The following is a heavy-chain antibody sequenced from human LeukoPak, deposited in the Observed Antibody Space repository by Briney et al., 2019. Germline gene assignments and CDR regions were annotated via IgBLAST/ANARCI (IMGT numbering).Heavy chain of an antibody. CDR2: ISYDGSNK. D-gene: IGHD2/OR15-2a*01. V-gene: IGHV3-30-3*01. Sequence: GGSLRLSCAASGFTFSSYAMHWVRQAPGKGLEWVAVISYDGSNKYYEDSVKGRFTISRDNSKNTLYLQMNSLRAEDTAVYYCARDPTYLRSLGYFDLWGRGTLVTVSS. CDR1: GFTFSSYA. CDR3: ARDPTYLRSLGYFDL. J-gene: IGHJ2*01.